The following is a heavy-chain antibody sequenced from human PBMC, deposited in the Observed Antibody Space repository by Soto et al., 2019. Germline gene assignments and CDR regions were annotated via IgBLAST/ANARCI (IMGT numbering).Heavy chain of an antibody. J-gene: IGHJ4*02. CDR1: GGSISSGGYC. V-gene: IGHV4-31*03. CDR3: ARLLWSPTWSYFFDY. CDR2: IYYSGST. Sequence: QVQLQESGPGLVKPSQTLSLTCTVSGGSISSGGYCWSWIRQHPGKGLEWIGYIYYSGSTYYNPSLKSRVTISVDTSKNQFSLKLSSVTAADAAVYYCARLLWSPTWSYFFDYWGQGTLVTVSS. D-gene: IGHD3-10*01.